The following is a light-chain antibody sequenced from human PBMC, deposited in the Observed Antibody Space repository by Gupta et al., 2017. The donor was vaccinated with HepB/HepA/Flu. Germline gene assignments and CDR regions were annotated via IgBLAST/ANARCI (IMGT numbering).Light chain of an antibody. V-gene: IGLV2-14*03. Sequence: HSALSQPASVSGSPGQSLTIPCTGTSSDVGTYNFVSWYHHHPAKVPKRIIFYGTSRPSGISTRFLCSKPGNDASPLTTGLQPEEEADDYCPYSKTISTPIVFGTGTKVTVL. J-gene: IGLJ1*01. CDR1: SSDVGTYNF. CDR3: PYSKTISTPIV. CDR2: YGT.